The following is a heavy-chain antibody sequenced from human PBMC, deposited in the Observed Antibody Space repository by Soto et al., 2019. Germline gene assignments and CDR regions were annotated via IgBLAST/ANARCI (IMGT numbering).Heavy chain of an antibody. CDR3: ARGRYCLTGRCFPNWFDS. D-gene: IGHD7-27*01. CDR1: GDSISNLDYF. J-gene: IGHJ5*01. CDR2: IYKSATT. V-gene: IGHV4-30-4*01. Sequence: PSETLSLTCSVSGDSISNLDYFWAWIRQPPGQALEYIGYIYKSATTYYNPSFESRVAISVDTSKSQLSLNVTSVTAADTAVYFCARGRYCLTGRCFPNWFDSWGQGALVTV.